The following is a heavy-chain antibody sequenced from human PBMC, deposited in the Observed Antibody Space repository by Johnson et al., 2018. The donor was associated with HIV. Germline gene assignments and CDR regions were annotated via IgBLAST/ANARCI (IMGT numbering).Heavy chain of an antibody. CDR1: GFTFSSYG. CDR3: AKDRGLSAFDI. D-gene: IGHD3-10*01. CDR2: ISYDGSNK. J-gene: IGHJ3*02. V-gene: IGHV3-30*18. Sequence: QVQLVESGGGLVQPGRSLRLSCAASGFTFSSYGMHWVRQAPGKGLEWVAVISYDGSNKYYADSVKGRFTISRDNSKNTLYLQMNSLRAEDTAVYYCAKDRGLSAFDIWGQGTMVTVSS.